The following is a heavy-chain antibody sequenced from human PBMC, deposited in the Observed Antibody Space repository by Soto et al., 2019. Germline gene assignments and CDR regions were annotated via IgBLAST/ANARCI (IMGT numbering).Heavy chain of an antibody. V-gene: IGHV5-51*01. D-gene: IGHD2-15*01. Sequence: LKISCKGSGYSFTSYWIGWVRQMPGKGLEWMGIIYPGDSDTRYSPSFQGQVTISADKSISTAYLQWSSLKASDTAMYYCARHYDCSGGSCANHYYGMDVWGQGTTVTVS. CDR2: IYPGDSDT. J-gene: IGHJ6*02. CDR3: ARHYDCSGGSCANHYYGMDV. CDR1: GYSFTSYW.